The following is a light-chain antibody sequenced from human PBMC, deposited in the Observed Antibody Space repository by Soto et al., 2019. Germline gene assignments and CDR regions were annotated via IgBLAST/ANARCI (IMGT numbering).Light chain of an antibody. Sequence: QSALTQPPSVSGAPGQRVTISCTGSSSNIGAGYDVHWYLQLPGTAPKLIIYGNANRPSGVPDRFSGSKSGSSASLAITGLQAEGEADYYCQSHDSSLHASAFGTGTKVTVL. CDR1: SSNIGAGYD. CDR3: QSHDSSLHASA. J-gene: IGLJ1*01. V-gene: IGLV1-40*01. CDR2: GNA.